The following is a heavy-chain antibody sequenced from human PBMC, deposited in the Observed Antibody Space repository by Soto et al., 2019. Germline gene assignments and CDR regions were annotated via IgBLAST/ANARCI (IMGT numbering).Heavy chain of an antibody. V-gene: IGHV3-9*01. CDR1: GFTFDDYA. Sequence: PGGSLRLSCAASGFTFDDYAMHWVRQATGKGLEWVSGISWNSGSIGYADSVKGRFTISRDNAKNSLYLQMNSLRAEDTALYYCAKDFVHYYDSSGYPEASLDYWGQGTLVTVSS. J-gene: IGHJ4*02. CDR2: ISWNSGSI. CDR3: AKDFVHYYDSSGYPEASLDY. D-gene: IGHD3-22*01.